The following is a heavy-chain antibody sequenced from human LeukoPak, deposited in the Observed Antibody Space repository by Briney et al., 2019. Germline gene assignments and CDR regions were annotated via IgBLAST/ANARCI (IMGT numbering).Heavy chain of an antibody. D-gene: IGHD2-15*01. CDR3: ARAPRYCSGGSCYYMDV. CDR2: TRYDGSNK. CDR1: GFTFSRYG. J-gene: IGHJ6*03. V-gene: IGHV3-30*02. Sequence: GGSLRLSCEASGFTFSRYGMHWVRQAPGKGLEWVAFTRYDGSNKYYADSVKGRFTISRDNSKNTLYLQMNSLRDEDTAVYYCARAPRYCSGGSCYYMDVWGKGTTVTVSS.